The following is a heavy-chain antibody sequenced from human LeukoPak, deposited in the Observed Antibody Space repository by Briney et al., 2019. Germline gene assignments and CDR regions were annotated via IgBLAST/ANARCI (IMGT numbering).Heavy chain of an antibody. Sequence: GESLKISCKGSGYSFTSYWIGWVRQMPGKGLEWMGVIYPSDSDTRYSPSFQGQVTISADKSIGTAYLQWNSLEAADTAMYYCARHRVGDTSGNYYGDYWGQGTLVTVSS. J-gene: IGHJ4*02. CDR1: GYSFTSYW. CDR3: ARHRVGDTSGNYYGDY. CDR2: IYPSDSDT. D-gene: IGHD3-10*01. V-gene: IGHV5-51*01.